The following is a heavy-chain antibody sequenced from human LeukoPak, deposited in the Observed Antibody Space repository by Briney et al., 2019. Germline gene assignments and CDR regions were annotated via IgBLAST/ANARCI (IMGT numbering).Heavy chain of an antibody. CDR3: ATSRYGDYPPFDY. V-gene: IGHV1-24*01. CDR1: GYTLTELS. Sequence: ASVRVSCKVSGYTLTELSMHWVRQGPGKGLEWMGGFDPEDGETIYAQKFQGRVTMTEDTSTDTAYMELSSLRSEDTAVYYCATSRYGDYPPFDYWGQGTLVTVSS. D-gene: IGHD4-17*01. CDR2: FDPEDGET. J-gene: IGHJ4*02.